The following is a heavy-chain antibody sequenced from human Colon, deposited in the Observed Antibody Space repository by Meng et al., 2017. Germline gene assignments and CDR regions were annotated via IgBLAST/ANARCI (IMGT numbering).Heavy chain of an antibody. D-gene: IGHD6-19*01. Sequence: ASVKVSCKASGYTFTGYYMHWVRQAPGQGLEWMGWINPNSGGTNYAKKFQGRVTMTRDTSISTAYMELSRLRSDDTAVYYCAREDSSGWYGLWYYYGMDVWGQGTTVTVSS. J-gene: IGHJ6*02. CDR1: GYTFTGYY. V-gene: IGHV1-2*02. CDR2: INPNSGGT. CDR3: AREDSSGWYGLWYYYGMDV.